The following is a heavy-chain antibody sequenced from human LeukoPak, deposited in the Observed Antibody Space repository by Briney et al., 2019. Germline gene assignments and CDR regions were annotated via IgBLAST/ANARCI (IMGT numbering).Heavy chain of an antibody. CDR2: IRSSNGRT. D-gene: IGHD3-22*01. J-gene: IGHJ4*01. CDR1: GFTFSNYW. V-gene: IGHV3-48*01. CDR3: ASWAGIVATYSGPFDF. Sequence: GGSLTLSCAASGFTFSNYWMSWVRQAPGRGLEWVSHIRSSNGRTYYADAVKGRFTISRDDAKNSLYLQMNSLRSEDTAVYYCASWAGIVATYSGPFDFWGHGTLVTVS.